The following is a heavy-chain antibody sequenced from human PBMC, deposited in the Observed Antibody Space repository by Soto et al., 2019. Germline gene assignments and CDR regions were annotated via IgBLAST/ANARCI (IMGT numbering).Heavy chain of an antibody. V-gene: IGHV4-34*01. Sequence: LSLTCAVYGGSFSGYYWSWIRQPPGKGLEWIGEINHSGSTNYNPSLKSRVTISVDTSKNQFSLKLSSVTAADTAVYYCARADATVNAFDIWGQGTMVTVSS. CDR3: ARADATVNAFDI. CDR2: INHSGST. CDR1: GGSFSGYY. J-gene: IGHJ3*02.